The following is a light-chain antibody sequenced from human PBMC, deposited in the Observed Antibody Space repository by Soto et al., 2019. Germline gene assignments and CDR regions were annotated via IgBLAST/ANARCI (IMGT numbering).Light chain of an antibody. V-gene: IGLV1-47*01. CDR3: AAWDDSLSGRV. J-gene: IGLJ1*01. CDR2: RNN. Sequence: QTVVTQPPSASGTPGQRVTISCSGSSSNIGSNYVYWYQQLLGTAPKLLIYRNNQRPSGVPDRFSGSKSGTSASLAISGLRSEDEADYYCAAWDDSLSGRVFGTGTKLTVL. CDR1: SSNIGSNY.